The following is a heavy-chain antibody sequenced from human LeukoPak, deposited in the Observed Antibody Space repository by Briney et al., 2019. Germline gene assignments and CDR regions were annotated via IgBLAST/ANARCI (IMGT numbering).Heavy chain of an antibody. CDR3: ARDSITIFGVIIRRDY. D-gene: IGHD3-3*01. Sequence: ASVKVSCKASGYTFTNYGITWVRQAPGQGLEWMGWISGYNGNTNYAQKLQGRVTMTTDTSTSTAYMELRSLRSDDTAVYYCARDSITIFGVIIRRDYWGQGTLVTVSS. CDR2: ISGYNGNT. V-gene: IGHV1-18*01. J-gene: IGHJ4*02. CDR1: GYTFTNYG.